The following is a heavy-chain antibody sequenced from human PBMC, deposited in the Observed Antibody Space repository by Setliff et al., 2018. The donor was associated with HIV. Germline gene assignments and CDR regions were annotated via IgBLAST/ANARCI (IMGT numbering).Heavy chain of an antibody. CDR1: GFTFSSHW. CDR2: IKQDGSEK. Sequence: PGGSLRLSCAASGFTFSSHWMSWIRQAPGKGLEWVASIKQDGSEKYFVDSVKGRFTISRDNAKDSLYLQMNNLRAEDTAVYYCARDATRGGDMDVWGKGITVTVSS. J-gene: IGHJ6*03. D-gene: IGHD2-15*01. V-gene: IGHV3-7*01. CDR3: ARDATRGGDMDV.